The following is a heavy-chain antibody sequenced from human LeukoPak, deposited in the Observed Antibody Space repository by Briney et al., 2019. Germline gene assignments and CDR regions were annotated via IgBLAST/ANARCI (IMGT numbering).Heavy chain of an antibody. CDR1: GFTFSNAW. CDR3: ATYTSSYSDY. V-gene: IGHV3-15*01. J-gene: IGHJ4*02. CDR2: IKSKSDGGTA. D-gene: IGHD3-22*01. Sequence: PGGSLRLSCAASGFTFSNAWTSWVRQAPGKGLEWVGRIKSKSDGGTADFAAPLKGRFTMSRDDSKNALYLQMNSLKTEDTAVYYCATYTSSYSDYWGQGTLVTVSS.